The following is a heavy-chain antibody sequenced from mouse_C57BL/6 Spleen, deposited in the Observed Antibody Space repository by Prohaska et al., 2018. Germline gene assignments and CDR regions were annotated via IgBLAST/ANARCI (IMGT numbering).Heavy chain of an antibody. J-gene: IGHJ2*03. D-gene: IGHD1-1*01. CDR2: IDPENGDT. V-gene: IGHV14-4*01. CDR1: GFNIQDDY. Sequence: EVQLQQSGAELVRPGASVKLSCTASGFNIQDDYMHWVKQRPEQGMEWIGWIDPENGDTEYASKFQGKATIITDTSSNTAYRQLSSLASEDTAVYYCTTKGGVITTIVADYWGQGTSLTVSS. CDR3: TTKGGVITTIVADY.